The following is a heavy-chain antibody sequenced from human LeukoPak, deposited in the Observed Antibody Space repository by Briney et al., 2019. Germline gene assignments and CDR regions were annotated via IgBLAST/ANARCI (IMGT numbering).Heavy chain of an antibody. CDR1: GFTFSSYG. CDR2: ISSSSSYI. J-gene: IGHJ4*02. Sequence: PGRSLRLSCAASGFTFSSYGMHWVRQAPGKGLEWVSSISSSSSYIYYADSVKGRFTISRDNAKNSLYLQMNSLRAEDTAVYYCARGRGRDSDYWGQGTLVTVSS. CDR3: ARGRGRDSDY. V-gene: IGHV3-21*01. D-gene: IGHD3-10*01.